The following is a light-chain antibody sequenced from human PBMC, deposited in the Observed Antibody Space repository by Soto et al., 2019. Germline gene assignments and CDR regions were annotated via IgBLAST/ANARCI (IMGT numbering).Light chain of an antibody. CDR2: DAS. V-gene: IGKV3D-20*01. CDR3: QQYGRSPPT. Sequence: ENVLTQSPATLSLSPGERATLSCGASQSVSNYVAWYQQKPGQAPRLLIYDASTRATGIPDRFSGSGSGTHFTLTINRLEPEDFAVYYCQQYGRSPPTFGQGTRWIS. J-gene: IGKJ1*01. CDR1: QSVSNY.